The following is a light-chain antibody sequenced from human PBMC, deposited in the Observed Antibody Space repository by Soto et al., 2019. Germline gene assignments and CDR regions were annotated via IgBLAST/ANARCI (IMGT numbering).Light chain of an antibody. CDR3: ISYTSISTLV. J-gene: IGLJ2*01. CDR1: SSDVGGYNY. V-gene: IGLV2-14*01. CDR2: EVS. Sequence: QSALTQPASVSGSPGQSIIISCTGTSSDVGGYNYVSWYQHHPGKAPKLMIYEVSHWPSGASNRFSGSKSGNTASLTISGLQAEDEADYYCISYTSISTLVFGGGTKLTVL.